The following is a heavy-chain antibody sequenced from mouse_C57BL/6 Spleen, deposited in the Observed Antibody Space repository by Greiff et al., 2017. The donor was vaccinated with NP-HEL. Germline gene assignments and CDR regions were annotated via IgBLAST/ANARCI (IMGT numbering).Heavy chain of an antibody. CDR1: GYTFTSYW. J-gene: IGHJ1*03. D-gene: IGHD1-1*01. Sequence: QVQLKQPGAELVMPGASVKLSCKASGYTFTSYWMHWVKQRPGQGLEWIGEIDPSDSYTNYNQKFKGKSTLTVDKSSSTAYMQLSSLTSEDSAVYYCARRGYYGSSQYFDVWGTGTTVTVSS. V-gene: IGHV1-69*01. CDR2: IDPSDSYT. CDR3: ARRGYYGSSQYFDV.